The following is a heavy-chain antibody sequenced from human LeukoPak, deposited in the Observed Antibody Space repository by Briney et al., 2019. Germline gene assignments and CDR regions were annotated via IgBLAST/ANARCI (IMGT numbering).Heavy chain of an antibody. CDR1: GGSFRGYY. V-gene: IGHV4-34*01. D-gene: IGHD3-22*01. J-gene: IGHJ4*02. CDR2: INHSGST. Sequence: PSETLCLTCAVYGGSFRGYYWSWIRQPPGKGLEWMGEINHSGSTNYNPSLKSRVTISVDTSKHQFSLKLSSVTAADTAVYYCARGHGGYYYDSSGYYLFGWGQGTLVTVSS. CDR3: ARGHGGYYYDSSGYYLFG.